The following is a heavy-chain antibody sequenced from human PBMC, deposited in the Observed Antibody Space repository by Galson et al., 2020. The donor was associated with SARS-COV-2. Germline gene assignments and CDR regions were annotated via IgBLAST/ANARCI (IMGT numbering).Heavy chain of an antibody. Sequence: TGRSLRLSCAASGFTFSSNGMHWVRQAPGKGLEWVAVIWYDGSNKYYADSVKGRFTISRDNSKNTLYLQMNSLTAEDTAVYYCAREDLVGATTGLDYWGEGTLVTVSS. J-gene: IGHJ4*02. CDR1: GFTFSSNG. CDR2: IWYDGSNK. D-gene: IGHD1-26*01. CDR3: AREDLVGATTGLDY. V-gene: IGHV3-33*01.